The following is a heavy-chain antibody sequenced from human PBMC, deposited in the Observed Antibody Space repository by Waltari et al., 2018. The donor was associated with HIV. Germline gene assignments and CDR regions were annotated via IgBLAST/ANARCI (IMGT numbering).Heavy chain of an antibody. J-gene: IGHJ4*02. CDR1: GYSFTSYW. CDR3: ARLPGFGVGMIDY. Sequence: EVQLVQSGAEVKKPGESLKISCKGSGYSFTSYWIGWVRQMPGKGLGWMGNIYAGDADTIYSPYVQGQVTISDDRSISTAYVQWSSLKASDTAMYYCARLPGFGVGMIDYWGQGTLVTVSS. V-gene: IGHV5-51*01. CDR2: IYAGDADT. D-gene: IGHD3-10*01.